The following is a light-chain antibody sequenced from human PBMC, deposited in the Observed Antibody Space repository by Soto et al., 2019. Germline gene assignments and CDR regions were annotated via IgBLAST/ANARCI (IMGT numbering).Light chain of an antibody. Sequence: DIQMTQSPSSVSASVGDRVTITCRASQNINFWLAWYQQKPGKAPRPLIYAASSLQPGVPSRFSGSGSGTDFTLTIISLQPEDFATYYCQQAHSFPLTFGGGTKVEI. J-gene: IGKJ4*01. CDR2: AAS. CDR3: QQAHSFPLT. CDR1: QNINFW. V-gene: IGKV1D-12*01.